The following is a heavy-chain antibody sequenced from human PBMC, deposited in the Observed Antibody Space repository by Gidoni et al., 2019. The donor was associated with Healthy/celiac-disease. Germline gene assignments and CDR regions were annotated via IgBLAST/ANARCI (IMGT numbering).Heavy chain of an antibody. V-gene: IGHV5-51*01. CDR2: IYPGDSDT. CDR1: GYSFTSYW. J-gene: IGHJ1*01. Sequence: EVQLVPSGAEVKKPGESLTISCTGSGYSFTSYWIGWVRQMPGKGLEWMGIIYPGDSDTRYSPSFQGQVTISADKSISTAYLQWSSLKASDTAMYYCARLSYDSSGYYYQYFQHWGQGTLVTVSS. D-gene: IGHD3-22*01. CDR3: ARLSYDSSGYYYQYFQH.